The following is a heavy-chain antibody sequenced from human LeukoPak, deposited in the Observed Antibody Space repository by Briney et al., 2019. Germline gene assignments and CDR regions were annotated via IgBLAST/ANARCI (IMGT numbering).Heavy chain of an antibody. Sequence: SETLSLTCAVSGYSISSGYYWGWIRQPPGKGLEWIGSIYHSGGTYYNPSLKSRVTISVDTSKNQFSLKLSSVTAADTAVYYCARGRGDYSDYWGQGTLVTVSS. CDR3: ARGRGDYSDY. J-gene: IGHJ4*02. CDR1: GYSISSGYY. CDR2: IYHSGGT. V-gene: IGHV4-38-2*01. D-gene: IGHD3-10*01.